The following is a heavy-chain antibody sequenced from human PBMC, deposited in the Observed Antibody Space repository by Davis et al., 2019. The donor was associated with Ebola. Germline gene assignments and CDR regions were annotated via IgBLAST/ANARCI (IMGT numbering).Heavy chain of an antibody. J-gene: IGHJ4*02. CDR3: ATDPMDILVVVAADVDY. D-gene: IGHD2-15*01. V-gene: IGHV3-15*01. Sequence: GESLKISCAASGFTFSSYWMSWVRQAPGKGLEWVGHIKSKADGGTTDYSAPVKGRFTIFRDDSKNILYLQMNSLKTEDTAVYYCATDPMDILVVVAADVDYWGQGTLVTVSS. CDR1: GFTFSSYW. CDR2: IKSKADGGTT.